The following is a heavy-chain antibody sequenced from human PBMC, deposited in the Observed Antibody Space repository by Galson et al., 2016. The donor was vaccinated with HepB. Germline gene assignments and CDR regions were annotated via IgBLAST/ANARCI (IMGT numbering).Heavy chain of an antibody. V-gene: IGHV3-73*01. J-gene: IGHJ1*01. CDR1: GFTFSASA. CDR3: AKDPPYYGFWSGFEH. D-gene: IGHD3-3*01. Sequence: SLRLSCAASGFTFSASAMHWVRQVSGKGPEWVGRIRGKANMYATAYAGSVKGRFTISRDNSKNTVFLQMNGLRSDDTAVYYCAKDPPYYGFWSGFEHWGQGTLVTVSS. CDR2: IRGKANMYAT.